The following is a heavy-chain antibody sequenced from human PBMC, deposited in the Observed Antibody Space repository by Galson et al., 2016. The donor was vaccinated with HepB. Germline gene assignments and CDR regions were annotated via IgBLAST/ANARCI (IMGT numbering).Heavy chain of an antibody. Sequence: SLRLSCAASGFSFRSYDMHWVRQAPGKGLEWVAGISYDGNNINYGYSVKGRFTISRDNSKNTLYLQMNSLRAEDTAVYFCARDRSMVTYLDYWGQGTLVSVSS. J-gene: IGHJ4*02. CDR1: GFSFRSYD. CDR2: ISYDGNNI. V-gene: IGHV3-33*01. D-gene: IGHD4-17*01. CDR3: ARDRSMVTYLDY.